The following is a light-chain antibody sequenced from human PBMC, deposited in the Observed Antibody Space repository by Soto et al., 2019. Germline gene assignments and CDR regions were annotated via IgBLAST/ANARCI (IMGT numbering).Light chain of an antibody. CDR2: EVS. V-gene: IGLV2-8*01. J-gene: IGLJ1*01. CDR1: SSDVGGYNY. Sequence: QSALTQPPSASGSPGQSVTISCTGTSSDVGGYNYVSWYQQHPGKAPKLMIYEVSKRPSGVPGRFSGSKSGNTASLTVSGLQAEDEADYYCSSYAGSNNLPYVFGTGTKVTVL. CDR3: SSYAGSNNLPYV.